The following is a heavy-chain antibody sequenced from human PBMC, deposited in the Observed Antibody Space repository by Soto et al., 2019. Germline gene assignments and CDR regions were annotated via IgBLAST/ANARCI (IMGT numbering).Heavy chain of an antibody. J-gene: IGHJ5*02. Sequence: QVQLQESGPGLVKPSQTLSLTCTVSGGSISSGGYYWSWIRQHPGKGLEWIGYIYYCGSTYYNPSLKSRVTISVDTSKNQFSLKLSSVTAADTAVYYCARVVGLDFWSGYSNWFDPWGQGTLVTVSS. V-gene: IGHV4-31*03. CDR2: IYYCGST. CDR1: GGSISSGGYY. D-gene: IGHD3-3*01. CDR3: ARVVGLDFWSGYSNWFDP.